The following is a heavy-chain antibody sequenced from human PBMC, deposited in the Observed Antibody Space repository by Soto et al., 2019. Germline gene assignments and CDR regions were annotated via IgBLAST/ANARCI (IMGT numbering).Heavy chain of an antibody. Sequence: QVQSAASGGGVVQPGGSLRLSCAASGFTFGRHGMHWVRRAPGKGLEWVAVIGSDGRRASYADSVKGRFTISRDNGQNTLYLQMNSLSAEETAVYSGARDDDYGDKGLDYWGQGTLVTVSS. D-gene: IGHD4-17*01. V-gene: IGHV3-33*01. CDR2: IGSDGRRA. CDR3: ARDDDYGDKGLDY. CDR1: GFTFGRHG. J-gene: IGHJ4*02.